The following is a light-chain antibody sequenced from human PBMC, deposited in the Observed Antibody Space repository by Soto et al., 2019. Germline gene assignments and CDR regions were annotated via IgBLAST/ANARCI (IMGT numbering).Light chain of an antibody. CDR3: QHYDGSPRT. CDR1: QSVKNDY. Sequence: ETLLMQVAATVSLTSGERDTLSCRTGQSVKNDYLASYQQKPGQAPRLLVYRIFNRATGVTARFSGSGSGTDFTLTISGLEPEDSAVYYCQHYDGSPRTFAQGTNVDIK. CDR2: RIF. J-gene: IGKJ2*01. V-gene: IGKV3-20*01.